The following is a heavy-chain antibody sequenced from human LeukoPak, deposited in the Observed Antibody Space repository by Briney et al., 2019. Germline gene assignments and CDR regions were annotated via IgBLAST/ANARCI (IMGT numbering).Heavy chain of an antibody. Sequence: GGSLRLSCAASGFTFSSYGMHWVRQAPGKGLEWVAVISYDGSNKYYADSVKGRFTISRDNSKNTLYLQMNSLRAEDTAVYYCAKDEYSSSWYSTLSDYWGQGTLVTVSS. CDR2: ISYDGSNK. D-gene: IGHD6-13*01. J-gene: IGHJ4*02. V-gene: IGHV3-30*18. CDR1: GFTFSSYG. CDR3: AKDEYSSSWYSTLSDY.